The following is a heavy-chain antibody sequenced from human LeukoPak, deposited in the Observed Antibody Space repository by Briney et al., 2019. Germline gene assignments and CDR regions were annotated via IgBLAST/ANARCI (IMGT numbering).Heavy chain of an antibody. V-gene: IGHV3-21*01. D-gene: IGHD2-21*02. Sequence: GGSLRLSCAASGFTFNTYTMSWVRQAPGKGLEWVSSINTRSSNIYYADSVKGRFTVSRDNTKNSLYLQMNSLRAVDTAVYFCAKESGDCGADCLALNDYWGQGTLVTVSS. CDR2: INTRSSNI. CDR1: GFTFNTYT. J-gene: IGHJ4*02. CDR3: AKESGDCGADCLALNDY.